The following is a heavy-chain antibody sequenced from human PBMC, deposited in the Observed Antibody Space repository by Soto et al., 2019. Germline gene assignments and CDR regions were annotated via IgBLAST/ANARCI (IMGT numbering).Heavy chain of an antibody. Sequence: GGSLRLSCAASGFTFSSYAMHWVRQAPGKGLEWVAVISYDGSNKYYADSVKGRFTISRDNSKNTLYLQMNSLRAEDTAVYYCASTLGELSSLYYYYYGMDVWGQGTTVTVSS. CDR1: GFTFSSYA. D-gene: IGHD1-7*01. CDR3: ASTLGELSSLYYYYYGMDV. V-gene: IGHV3-30-3*01. J-gene: IGHJ6*02. CDR2: ISYDGSNK.